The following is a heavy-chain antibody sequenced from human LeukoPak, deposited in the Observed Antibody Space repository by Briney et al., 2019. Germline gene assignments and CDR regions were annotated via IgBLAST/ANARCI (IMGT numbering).Heavy chain of an antibody. J-gene: IGHJ3*01. CDR1: GYSISNDYY. V-gene: IGHV4-28*01. Sequence: SETLSLTCAVSGYSISNDYYWGWIRQPPGKGLEWIGHIYHSGSGYYNPSLKSRVAMSVDTSKNQFSLKLSSVTAVDTAVYYCTRKATTGPTKAAFDVWGQGTMVTVSS. D-gene: IGHD4-17*01. CDR3: TRKATTGPTKAAFDV. CDR2: IYHSGSG.